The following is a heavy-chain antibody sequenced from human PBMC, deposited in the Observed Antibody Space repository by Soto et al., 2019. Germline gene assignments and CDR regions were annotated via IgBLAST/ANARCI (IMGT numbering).Heavy chain of an antibody. CDR3: AKVAEGINIVVVPADTNYFDY. Sequence: QVQLVESGGGVVQPGRSLRLSCAASGFTFSSYGMHWVRQAPGKGLEWVAVISYDGSNKYYADSVKGRFTISRDNSKNTLYLQMNSLRAEDTAVYYCAKVAEGINIVVVPADTNYFDYWGQGTLVTVSS. CDR2: ISYDGSNK. J-gene: IGHJ4*02. D-gene: IGHD2-2*01. CDR1: GFTFSSYG. V-gene: IGHV3-30*18.